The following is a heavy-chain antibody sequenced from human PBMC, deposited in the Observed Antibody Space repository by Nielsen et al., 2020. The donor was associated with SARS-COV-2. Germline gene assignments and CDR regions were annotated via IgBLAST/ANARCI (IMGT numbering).Heavy chain of an antibody. V-gene: IGHV1-69*13. CDR2: IIPIFGTA. CDR3: ARDRSFHTEFRDSSGSYPVGGMDV. CDR1: GGTFSSYA. Sequence: SVKVSCKASGGTFSSYAISWVRQAPGQGLEWMGGIIPIFGTANYAQKFQGRVTITADESTSTAYMELSSLRSEDTAVYYCARDRSFHTEFRDSSGSYPVGGMDVWGQGTTVTVSS. J-gene: IGHJ6*02. D-gene: IGHD6-19*01.